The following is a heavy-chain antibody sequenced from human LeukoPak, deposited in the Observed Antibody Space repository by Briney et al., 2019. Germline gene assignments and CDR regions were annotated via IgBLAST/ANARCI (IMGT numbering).Heavy chain of an antibody. Sequence: SETLSLTCAVYGGSFSGYYWSWIRQPPGKGLEWIGEINHSGSTNYNPSLKSRVTISVDTSKNQFSLKLSSVTVADAAVYYCAREGDIVLVPAAIAFDYWGQGTLVTVSS. V-gene: IGHV4-34*01. J-gene: IGHJ4*02. CDR2: INHSGST. CDR3: AREGDIVLVPAAIAFDY. CDR1: GGSFSGYY. D-gene: IGHD2-2*01.